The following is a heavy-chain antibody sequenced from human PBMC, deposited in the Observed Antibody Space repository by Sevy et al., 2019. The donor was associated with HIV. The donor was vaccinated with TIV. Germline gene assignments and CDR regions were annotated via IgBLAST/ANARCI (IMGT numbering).Heavy chain of an antibody. V-gene: IGHV3-21*06. CDR2: ISSSSSYI. CDR1: GFTFSSYS. Sequence: GGSLRLSCAASGFTFSSYSMNWVRQAPGKGLEWVSSISSSSSYIYYADSVKGRLTISRENAKNSLYLQMNSLRAEDTAVYYCARGYCTGGVCSYIGGDFDYWGQGTLVTVSS. J-gene: IGHJ4*02. D-gene: IGHD2-8*02. CDR3: ARGYCTGGVCSYIGGDFDY.